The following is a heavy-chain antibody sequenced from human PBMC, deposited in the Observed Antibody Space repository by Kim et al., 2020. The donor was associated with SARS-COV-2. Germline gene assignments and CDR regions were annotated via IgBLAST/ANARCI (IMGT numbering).Heavy chain of an antibody. CDR1: GFTVSSNY. J-gene: IGHJ3*02. D-gene: IGHD3-22*01. Sequence: GGSLRLSCAASGFTVSSNYMSWVRQAPGKGLEWVSVIYSGGSTYYADSVKGRFTISRDNSKNTLYLQMNSLRAEDTAVYYCARDRDYYDSSGYYLGAFDIWGQGTMVTVSS. V-gene: IGHV3-66*01. CDR2: IYSGGST. CDR3: ARDRDYYDSSGYYLGAFDI.